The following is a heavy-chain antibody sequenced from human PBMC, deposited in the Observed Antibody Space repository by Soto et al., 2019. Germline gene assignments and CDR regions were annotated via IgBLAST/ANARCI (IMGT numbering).Heavy chain of an antibody. V-gene: IGHV4-4*07. Sequence: LARTCTVSGGSINTYYWGWIRQSAGKGLEWIGRIQTSGSTNYNPSLKSRVTMSIDTSKNQFSLKLNSVTAADTAVYYCARELTSYGSVDWFDPWGQGIRVNVSS. CDR3: ARELTSYGSVDWFDP. CDR2: IQTSGST. D-gene: IGHD5-18*01. CDR1: GGSINTYY. J-gene: IGHJ5*01.